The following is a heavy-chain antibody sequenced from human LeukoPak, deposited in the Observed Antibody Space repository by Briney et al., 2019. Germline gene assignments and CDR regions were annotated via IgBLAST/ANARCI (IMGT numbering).Heavy chain of an antibody. CDR3: ARDYYDSSGYYSYLD. V-gene: IGHV3-23*01. J-gene: IGHJ4*02. D-gene: IGHD3-22*01. Sequence: QPGGSLRLSCAASGFTFSSYAMSWVRQAPGKGLEWVTAISGSGGSTYYADSVKGRFTISRDNSKNTLYLQMNSLRAEDTAVYYCARDYYDSSGYYSYLDWGQGTLVTVSS. CDR2: ISGSGGST. CDR1: GFTFSSYA.